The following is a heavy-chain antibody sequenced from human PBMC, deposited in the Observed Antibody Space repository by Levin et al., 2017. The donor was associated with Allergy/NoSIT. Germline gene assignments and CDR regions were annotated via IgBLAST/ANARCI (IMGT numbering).Heavy chain of an antibody. CDR3: ANIAAAGRDEYFQH. V-gene: IGHV4-39*01. D-gene: IGHD6-13*01. CDR1: GGSISSSSYY. J-gene: IGHJ1*01. CDR2: IYYSGST. Sequence: PSETLSLTCTVSGGSISSSSYYWGWIRQPPGKGLEWIGSIYYSGSTYYNPSLKSRVTISVDTSKNQFSLKLSSVTAADTAVYYCANIAAAGRDEYFQHWGQGTLVTVSS.